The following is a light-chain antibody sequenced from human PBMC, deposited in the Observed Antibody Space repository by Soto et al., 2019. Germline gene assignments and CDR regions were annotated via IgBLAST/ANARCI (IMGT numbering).Light chain of an antibody. CDR3: ATWDSSLSAGL. Sequence: QSVLTQPPSVSAATGQKVTISCSGSSSNSGNNYVSWYQQLPGTAPKLLIYDNDKRPSGIPDRFSGSKSGTSATLGVTGLQTGDEADYYCATWDSSLSAGLFGGGTKLTVL. CDR2: DND. V-gene: IGLV1-51*01. J-gene: IGLJ2*01. CDR1: SSNSGNNY.